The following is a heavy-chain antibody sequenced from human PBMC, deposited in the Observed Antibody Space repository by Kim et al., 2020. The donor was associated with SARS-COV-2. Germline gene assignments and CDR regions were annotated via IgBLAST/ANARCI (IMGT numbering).Heavy chain of an antibody. V-gene: IGHV4-4*07. CDR3: ASALGH. CDR2: YPSGRT. Sequence: YPSGRTNHNPSLQSRVTMSVDMSKNQFSLKLSSVTAADTAVYYCASALGHWGQGTLVTVSS. D-gene: IGHD3-16*02. J-gene: IGHJ4*02.